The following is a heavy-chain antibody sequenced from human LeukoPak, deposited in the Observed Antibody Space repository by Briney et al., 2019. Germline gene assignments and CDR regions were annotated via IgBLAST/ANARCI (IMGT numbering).Heavy chain of an antibody. V-gene: IGHV4-59*01. J-gene: IGHJ4*02. CDR2: VYYRGST. D-gene: IGHD3-10*01. CDR1: GGSMSNYC. CDR3: ARVAYYYDTATYYNPAHLDF. Sequence: PSETLSLTCTVSGGSMSNYCWTWIRQPPGKGLEWLGYVYYRGSTNYNPSLKSRVTISVDTSENQFSLKLSSVTAADTAVYYCARVAYYYDTATYYNPAHLDFWGQGALVTVSS.